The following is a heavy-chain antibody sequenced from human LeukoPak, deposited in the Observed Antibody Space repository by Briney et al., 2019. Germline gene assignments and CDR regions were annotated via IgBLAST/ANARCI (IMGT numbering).Heavy chain of an antibody. Sequence: SETLSLTCAVSGGSIKTSRYYWGWIRQPPGKGLEWIGSFYYSGNTYYNPSLKSRVTISVDPSKNQFSLNLTSVTAADTAIYYCARGDPGLALLDIWGQGTVVAVSS. CDR2: FYYSGNT. D-gene: IGHD3-16*01. CDR3: ARGDPGLALLDI. CDR1: GGSIKTSRYY. J-gene: IGHJ3*02. V-gene: IGHV4-39*07.